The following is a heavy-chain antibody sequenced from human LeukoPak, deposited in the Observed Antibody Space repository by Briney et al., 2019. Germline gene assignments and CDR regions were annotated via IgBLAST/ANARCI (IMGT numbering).Heavy chain of an antibody. CDR1: GGTFSNYA. CDR2: IIPIFGTA. CDR3: ARSNLRYCTNGVCYLGY. J-gene: IGHJ4*02. Sequence: SVKVSCKASGGTFSNYAISWVRQAPGQGLEWMGGIIPIFGTANYAQKFQGRVTITADESTSTASMELSSLRSEDTAVYYCARSNLRYCTNGVCYLGYWGQGTLVTVSS. V-gene: IGHV1-69*01. D-gene: IGHD2-8*01.